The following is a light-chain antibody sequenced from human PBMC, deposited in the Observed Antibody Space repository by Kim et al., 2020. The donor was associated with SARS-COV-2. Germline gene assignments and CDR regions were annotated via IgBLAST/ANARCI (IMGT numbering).Light chain of an antibody. J-gene: IGKJ2*01. Sequence: EILLTQSPGTLALSPGERATLSCWTSQNINSKYLAWYQQKGGQAPRLLIYGAYNRAADTPDRFSGSGSGTDFTLTISRLQPEDFAVYYCQQYDSSFPMYTFGQGPKLEI. CDR2: GAY. CDR1: QNINSKY. V-gene: IGKV3-20*01. CDR3: QQYDSSFPMYT.